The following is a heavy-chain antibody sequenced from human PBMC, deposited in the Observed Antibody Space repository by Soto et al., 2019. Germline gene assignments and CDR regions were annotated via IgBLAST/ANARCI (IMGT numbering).Heavy chain of an antibody. Sequence: PSETLSLTCTVSGGSISSGGYYWSWIRQHPGKGLEWIGYIYYSGSTYYNPSLKSRVTISADTSKNQFSLKLSSVTAADTAVYYCARLPYDFWSGFYGMDVWGQGTTVTVSS. CDR3: ARLPYDFWSGFYGMDV. J-gene: IGHJ6*02. CDR1: GGSISSGGYY. D-gene: IGHD3-3*01. CDR2: IYYSGST. V-gene: IGHV4-31*02.